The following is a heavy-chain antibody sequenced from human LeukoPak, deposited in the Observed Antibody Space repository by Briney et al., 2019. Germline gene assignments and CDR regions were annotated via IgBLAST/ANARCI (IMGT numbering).Heavy chain of an antibody. J-gene: IGHJ6*04. CDR2: ISSSGSTI. D-gene: IGHD3-10*02. Sequence: TGGSLRLSCAASGFTFSSYGMNWVRQAPGKGLEWVSYISSSGSTIYYADSVKGRFTISRDNAKNSLYLQMNSLRAEDTAVYYCAELGITMIGGVWGEGTTVTISS. CDR3: AELGITMIGGV. V-gene: IGHV3-48*03. CDR1: GFTFSSYG.